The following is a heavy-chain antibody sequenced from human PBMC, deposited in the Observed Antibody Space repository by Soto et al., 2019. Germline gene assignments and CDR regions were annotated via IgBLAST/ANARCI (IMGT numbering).Heavy chain of an antibody. D-gene: IGHD3-9*01. CDR2: ISYDGSNK. CDR1: GFPFSSYG. CDR3: AKDRGYYDILPDY. J-gene: IGHJ4*02. Sequence: GGSLRLSCAASGFPFSSYGMHWVRQAPGKGLEWVAVISYDGSNKYYADSVKGRFTISRDNSKNTLYLQMNSLRAEDTAVYYCAKDRGYYDILPDYWGQGTLVTVSS. V-gene: IGHV3-30*18.